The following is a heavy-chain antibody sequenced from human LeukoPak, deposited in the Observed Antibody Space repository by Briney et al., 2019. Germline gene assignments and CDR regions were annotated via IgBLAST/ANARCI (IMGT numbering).Heavy chain of an antibody. CDR3: ATLTAMGPGYFDY. V-gene: IGHV3-30*03. J-gene: IGHJ4*02. CDR2: ISYDGSNK. Sequence: GGSLRLSCAASGFTFSSYGMHWVRQAPGKGLEWVAVISYDGSNKYYADSVKGRFTISGDNSKNTLYLQMNSLRAEDTAVYYCATLTAMGPGYFDYWGQGTLVTVSS. D-gene: IGHD5-18*01. CDR1: GFTFSSYG.